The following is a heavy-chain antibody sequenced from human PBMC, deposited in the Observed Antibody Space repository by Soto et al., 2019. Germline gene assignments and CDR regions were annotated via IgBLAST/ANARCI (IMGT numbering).Heavy chain of an antibody. D-gene: IGHD5-12*01. CDR1: GFTVSDYY. J-gene: IGHJ4*02. CDR3: ARDHHRYSGYDYVDY. Sequence: QVQLVESGGGLVKPGGSLRLSCVASGFTVSDYYMSWIRQAPGKGLEWVSYISSSSRYANYADSVKGRFTISRDNAKKSLYLQMNSLGAKDTAVYYCARDHHRYSGYDYVDYWGQGTLVTVSS. CDR2: ISSSSRYA. V-gene: IGHV3-11*05.